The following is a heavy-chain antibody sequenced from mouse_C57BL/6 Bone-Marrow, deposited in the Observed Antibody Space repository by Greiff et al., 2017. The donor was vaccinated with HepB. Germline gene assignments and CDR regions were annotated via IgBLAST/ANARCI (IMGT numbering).Heavy chain of an antibody. CDR1: GYTFTSYW. V-gene: IGHV1-61*01. J-gene: IGHJ2*01. CDR3: ARHGSSPDY. D-gene: IGHD1-1*01. Sequence: QVQLKQSGAELVRPGSSVKLSCKASGYTFTSYWMDWVKQRPGQGLEWIGNIYPSDSETHYNQKFKDKATLTVDKSSSTAYMQLSSLTSEDSAVYYCARHGSSPDYWGQGTTLTVSS. CDR2: IYPSDSET.